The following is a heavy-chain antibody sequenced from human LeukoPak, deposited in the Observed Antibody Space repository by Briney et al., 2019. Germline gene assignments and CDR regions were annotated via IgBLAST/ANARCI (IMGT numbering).Heavy chain of an antibody. D-gene: IGHD2-21*02. CDR3: ANEGICGVDCYDGAGWFDP. CDR2: IYYSGST. CDR1: GGSISSYY. V-gene: IGHV4-59*08. Sequence: SETLSLTCTVSGGSISSYYWSWIRQPPGKGLEWIGYIYYSGSTNYNPSLKSRVTISVDTSKNQFSLKLSSVTAADTAVYYCANEGICGVDCYDGAGWFDPWGQGTLVTVSS. J-gene: IGHJ5*02.